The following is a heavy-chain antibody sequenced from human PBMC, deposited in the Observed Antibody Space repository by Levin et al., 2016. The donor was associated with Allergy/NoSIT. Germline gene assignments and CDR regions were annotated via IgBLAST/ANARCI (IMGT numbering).Heavy chain of an antibody. CDR3: ARLQNKYEAAAATFASSNAMDV. CDR2: VYYSGNT. J-gene: IGHJ6*02. D-gene: IGHD6-13*01. Sequence: SETLSLTCTVSGGSITNNYWSWIRQPPGKGLEWIGYVYYSGNTEYNPALKSRVTISVDTSKNQLSLKLSSVTAADTAVYYCARLQNKYEAAAATFASSNAMDVWGQGTTVTVSS. CDR1: GGSITNNY. V-gene: IGHV4-59*08.